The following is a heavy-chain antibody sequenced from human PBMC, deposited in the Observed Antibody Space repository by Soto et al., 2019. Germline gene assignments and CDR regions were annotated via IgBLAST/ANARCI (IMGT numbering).Heavy chain of an antibody. CDR1: GGSISSYY. D-gene: IGHD3-9*01. J-gene: IGHJ4*02. CDR2: IYYSGST. V-gene: IGHV4-59*01. Sequence: SETLSLTCTVSGGSISSYYWSWIRQPPGKGLEWIGYIYYSGSTNYNPSLKSRVTISVDTSKNQFSLKLSSVTAADTAVYYCVREFYDILTGYSTFDYWGQGTLVTVSS. CDR3: VREFYDILTGYSTFDY.